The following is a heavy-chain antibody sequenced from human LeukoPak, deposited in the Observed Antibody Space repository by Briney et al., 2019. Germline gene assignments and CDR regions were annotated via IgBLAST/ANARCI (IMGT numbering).Heavy chain of an antibody. V-gene: IGHV3-9*01. Sequence: GGSLRLSCAASGFTFDDYAMHWVRQAPGKGLEWVSGISWNSGSIGYADSVKGRFTISRDNAKNSLYLQMNSLSAEDTALYYCAKAPCTNGVCYYDYWGQGTLVTVSS. J-gene: IGHJ4*02. CDR1: GFTFDDYA. D-gene: IGHD2-8*01. CDR3: AKAPCTNGVCYYDY. CDR2: ISWNSGSI.